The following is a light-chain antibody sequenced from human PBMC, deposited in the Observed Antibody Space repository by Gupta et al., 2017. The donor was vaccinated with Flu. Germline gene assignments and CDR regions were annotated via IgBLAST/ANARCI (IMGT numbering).Light chain of an antibody. CDR1: SSDVGGYNY. CDR2: EVS. J-gene: IGLJ2*01. Sequence: SALTQPPSASGSPGPSVTISCTGTSSDVGGYNYVSWYQQHPGKAPKLMIYEVSKRPSGVPDRFSGSKSGNTASLTVSGPQAEDEADYYCSSYAGSNNVVFGGGTKLTVL. CDR3: SSYAGSNNVV. V-gene: IGLV2-8*01.